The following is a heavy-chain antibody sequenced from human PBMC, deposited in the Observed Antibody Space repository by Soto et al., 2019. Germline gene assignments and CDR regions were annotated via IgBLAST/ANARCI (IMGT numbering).Heavy chain of an antibody. CDR2: IYYSGST. CDR1: GGSISSGGYY. J-gene: IGHJ4*02. CDR3: AAGLGSGLFNY. D-gene: IGHD3-10*01. V-gene: IGHV4-61*08. Sequence: SETLSLTCTVSGGSISSGGYYWSWIRQHPGKGLEWIGYIYYSGSTNYNPSLKSRVAISVDTSKNQFSLKLNSVTAADTAVYYCAAGLGSGLFNYWGQGTLVTVSS.